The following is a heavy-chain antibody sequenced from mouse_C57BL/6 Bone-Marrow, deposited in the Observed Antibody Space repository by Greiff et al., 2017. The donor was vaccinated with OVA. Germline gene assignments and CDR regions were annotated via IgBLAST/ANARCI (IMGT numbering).Heavy chain of an antibody. CDR3: ARGKGLLRFTY. CDR1: GYTFTSYW. CDR2: IDPSDSYT. D-gene: IGHD2-3*01. V-gene: IGHV1-50*01. Sequence: QVQLHQPGAELVKPGASVKLSCKASGYTFTSYWMQWVKQRPGQGLEWIGEIDPSDSYTNYNQKFKGKATLTVDTSSSTSYIQLSSLTSEDAAVYYCARGKGLLRFTYWGQGTLVTVSA. J-gene: IGHJ3*01.